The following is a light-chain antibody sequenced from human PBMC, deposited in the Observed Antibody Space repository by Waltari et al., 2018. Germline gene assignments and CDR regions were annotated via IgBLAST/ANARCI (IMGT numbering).Light chain of an antibody. CDR2: WAS. CDR3: QQYRSTLWT. V-gene: IGKV4-1*01. J-gene: IGKJ1*01. CDR1: QSVLFSTNNKNY. Sequence: DIVMTQSSDSLAVSLGERATINCKSSQSVLFSTNNKNYLAWYQQKTGPPPKLLFYWASTRESGVPDRFSGSGSGTDFTLTISSLQAEDVAVYYCQQYRSTLWTFGQGTRVEIK.